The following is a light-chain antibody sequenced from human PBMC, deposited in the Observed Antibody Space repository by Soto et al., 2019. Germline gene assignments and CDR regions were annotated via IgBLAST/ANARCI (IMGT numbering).Light chain of an antibody. CDR1: QGLLHTNGYTY. Sequence: IVLTQSPLSLTVTPGEPASLSCRSSQGLLHTNGYTYLDWYLQKPGQPPQLLIYLTSNRASGVPERFSGSGSGTDFTLKITRVEAEDVGVYYCMQALQSPTFGQGTKVDIK. CDR3: MQALQSPT. V-gene: IGKV2-28*01. J-gene: IGKJ1*01. CDR2: LTS.